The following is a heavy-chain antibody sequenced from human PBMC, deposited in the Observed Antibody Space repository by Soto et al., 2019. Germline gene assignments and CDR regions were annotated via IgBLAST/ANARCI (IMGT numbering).Heavy chain of an antibody. J-gene: IGHJ4*02. V-gene: IGHV3-7*03. Sequence: GGSLRLSCTASGFTFSTYWMSWVRQAPGMGLEWVANIGEDGSEKYYVDSVKGRFTISRDNSKNTLYLQMNSLRAEDTAVYYCAKDPPTYYYGSGSSIFDYWGQGTLVTVSS. CDR3: AKDPPTYYYGSGSSIFDY. D-gene: IGHD3-10*01. CDR1: GFTFSTYW. CDR2: IGEDGSEK.